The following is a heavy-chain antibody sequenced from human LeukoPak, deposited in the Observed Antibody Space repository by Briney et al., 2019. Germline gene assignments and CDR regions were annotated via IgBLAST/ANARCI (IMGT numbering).Heavy chain of an antibody. Sequence: PGGSLRLSCAASGFTVSRNYMSWVRQAPGKGLDWVSVIYSAGSTYYADSVKGRFTISRDNSKNTLYLQMNSLRAEDTALYYCARVKGNYDSSGYRGVAFDIWGQGTKVTVSS. J-gene: IGHJ3*02. D-gene: IGHD3-22*01. CDR1: GFTVSRNY. V-gene: IGHV3-53*01. CDR2: IYSAGST. CDR3: ARVKGNYDSSGYRGVAFDI.